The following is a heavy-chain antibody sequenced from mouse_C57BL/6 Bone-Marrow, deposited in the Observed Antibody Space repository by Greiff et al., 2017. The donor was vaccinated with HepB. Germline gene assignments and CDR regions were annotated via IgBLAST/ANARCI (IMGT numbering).Heavy chain of an antibody. CDR2: IYPGDGDT. D-gene: IGHD1-1*01. J-gene: IGHJ1*03. CDR3: ARFNYYGSSYGYFDV. CDR1: GYAFSSSW. V-gene: IGHV1-82*01. Sequence: VQLQQSGPELVKPGASVKISCKASGYAFSSSWMNWVKQRPGKGLEWIGRIYPGDGDTNYNGKFKGKATLTADKSSSTAYMQLSSLTSEDSAVYFCARFNYYGSSYGYFDVWGTGTTVTVSS.